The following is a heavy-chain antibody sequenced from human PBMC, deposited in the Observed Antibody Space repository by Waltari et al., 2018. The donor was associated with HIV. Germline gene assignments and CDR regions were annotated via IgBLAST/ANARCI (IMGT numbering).Heavy chain of an antibody. V-gene: IGHV4-38-2*01. D-gene: IGHD6-13*01. CDR2: VLHSGGT. J-gene: IGHJ4*02. CDR1: HVSSSSGHY. Sequence: QVQLQESGPGLVKPSDTLSLTCAVSHVSSSSGHYWGGIRQSPGKGLEWIGGVLHSGGTFYKPSFRSRVSISVDTSKNQFSLKLTSVTAADTAVYYCARQPAPDSTWFQIYFDYWGQGTVVTVSS. CDR3: ARQPAPDSTWFQIYFDY.